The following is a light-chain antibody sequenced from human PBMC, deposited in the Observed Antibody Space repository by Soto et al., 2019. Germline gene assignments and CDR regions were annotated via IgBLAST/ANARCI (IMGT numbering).Light chain of an antibody. CDR3: QVWDSSSDHHWV. CDR1: NIGSKS. Sequence: SYELTQPPSVSVAPGKTARITCGGYNIGSKSVHWYQQKPGQAPVLVIYYDSDRPSGIPERFSGSNSGNTATLTISRVEAGDEADYYCQVWDSSSDHHWVFGGGTKLTVL. V-gene: IGLV3-21*04. J-gene: IGLJ3*02. CDR2: YDS.